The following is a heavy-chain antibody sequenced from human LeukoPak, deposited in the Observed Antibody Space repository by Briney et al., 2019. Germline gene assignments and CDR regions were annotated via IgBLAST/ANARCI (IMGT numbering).Heavy chain of an antibody. V-gene: IGHV4-59*12. CDR3: ARVLATMGEYYFDY. CDR2: IYHSGST. J-gene: IGHJ4*02. CDR1: GGSISSYY. Sequence: SETLSLTCTVSGGSISSYYWSWIRQPPGKGLEWIGYIYHSGSTYYNPSLKSRVTISVDTSKNQFSLKLSSVTAADTAVYYCARVLATMGEYYFDYWGQGTLVTVSS. D-gene: IGHD5-24*01.